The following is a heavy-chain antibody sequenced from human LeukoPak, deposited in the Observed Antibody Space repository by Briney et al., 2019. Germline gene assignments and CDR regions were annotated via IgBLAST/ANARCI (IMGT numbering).Heavy chain of an antibody. V-gene: IGHV1-18*01. CDR3: ATDRAVRYCSGGSCYSRGFDY. CDR1: GYTFTSYG. Sequence: ASVKVSCKASGYTFTSYGISWVRQAPGQGLEWMGWISAYNGNTNYAQKLQGRVTMTTDTSTSTAYMELSSLRSEDRAVYYCATDRAVRYCSGGSCYSRGFDYWGQGTLVTVSS. D-gene: IGHD2-15*01. J-gene: IGHJ4*02. CDR2: ISAYNGNT.